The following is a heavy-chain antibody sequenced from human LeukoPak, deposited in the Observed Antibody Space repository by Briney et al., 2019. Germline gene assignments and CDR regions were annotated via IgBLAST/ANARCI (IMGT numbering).Heavy chain of an antibody. CDR3: ARGGAVGGYYSSPVPSNFDQ. V-gene: IGHV4-59*01. CDR1: GGSIRGSY. D-gene: IGHD3-22*01. J-gene: IGHJ4*02. Sequence: KPSETLSLTCTVSGGSIRGSYWTWIRQPPGKGLEWIGYIYDSESTDYNPSLKSRVTIPIDTSKTQISLKLNSVTAADTAVYYCARGGAVGGYYSSPVPSNFDQWGQGTLVTVSS. CDR2: IYDSEST.